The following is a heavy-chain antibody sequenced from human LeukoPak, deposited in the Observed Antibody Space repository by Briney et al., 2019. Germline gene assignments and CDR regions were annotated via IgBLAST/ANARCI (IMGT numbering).Heavy chain of an antibody. J-gene: IGHJ4*02. D-gene: IGHD3-3*01. CDR1: GFTFTSSA. CDR2: IVVGSGNT. V-gene: IGHV1-58*02. Sequence: WASVKVSCKASGFTFTSSAMQWVRQARGQRLEWIGWIVVGSGNTTYAQKFQERVTITRDMSTSTAYMELSSLRAEDTAVYYCAKGEDYDFWSGPIPLDYWGQGTLVTVSS. CDR3: AKGEDYDFWSGPIPLDY.